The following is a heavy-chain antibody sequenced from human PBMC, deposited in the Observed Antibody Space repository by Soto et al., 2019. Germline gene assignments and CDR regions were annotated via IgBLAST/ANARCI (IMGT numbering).Heavy chain of an antibody. V-gene: IGHV3-23*01. J-gene: IGHJ4*02. Sequence: GSLRLSCAASGFTFSSYAMSWVRQAPGKGLEWVSAISGSGGSTYYADSVKGRFTISRDNSKSTLYLQMNSLRAEDTAVYYCAKGRFLEWSNDYWGQGTLVTVSS. CDR3: AKGRFLEWSNDY. CDR2: ISGSGGST. CDR1: GFTFSSYA. D-gene: IGHD3-3*01.